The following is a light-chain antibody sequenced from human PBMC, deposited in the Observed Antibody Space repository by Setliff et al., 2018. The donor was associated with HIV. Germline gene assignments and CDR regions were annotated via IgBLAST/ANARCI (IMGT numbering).Light chain of an antibody. J-gene: IGLJ1*01. CDR3: SSYSRSSTFGV. V-gene: IGLV2-14*03. Sequence: QSVLTQPASVSGSPGQSITISCTGTSSDIGGYDYVSWFQHHPGKAPKLMMSDVTKWPPGVSTRFSGSKSGNTASLTISGLQAEDEADYYCSSYSRSSTFGVFGTGTKVTVL. CDR2: DVT. CDR1: SSDIGGYDY.